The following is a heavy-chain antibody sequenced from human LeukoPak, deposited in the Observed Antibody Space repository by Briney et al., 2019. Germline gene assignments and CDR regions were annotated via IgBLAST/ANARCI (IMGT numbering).Heavy chain of an antibody. CDR3: ATGAAGTRFLDSLEI. Sequence: PGGSLRLSCAASGFIFSSYQMNWVRQAPGKGLEWIVYISSGGGTIYYADSVKGRFTISRDNTKNSVSLQMNSLSAEDTAVYYCATGAAGTRFLDSLEIWGQGTMVTVSS. J-gene: IGHJ3*02. D-gene: IGHD1-1*01. V-gene: IGHV3-48*03. CDR1: GFIFSSYQ. CDR2: ISSGGGTI.